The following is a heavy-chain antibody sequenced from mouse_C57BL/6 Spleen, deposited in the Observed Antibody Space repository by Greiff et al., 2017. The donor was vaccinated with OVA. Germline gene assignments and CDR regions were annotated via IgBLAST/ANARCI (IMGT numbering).Heavy chain of an antibody. CDR3: AREGALYDYDVTWFAY. CDR2: IYPRDGST. Sequence: VQLQQSDAELVKPGASVKISCKVSGYTFTDHTIHWMKQRPEQGLEWIGYIYPRDGSTKYNEKFKGKATLTADKSSSTAYMQLNSLTSEDSAVYFCAREGALYDYDVTWFAYWGQGTLVTVSA. CDR1: GYTFTDHT. J-gene: IGHJ3*01. V-gene: IGHV1-78*01. D-gene: IGHD2-4*01.